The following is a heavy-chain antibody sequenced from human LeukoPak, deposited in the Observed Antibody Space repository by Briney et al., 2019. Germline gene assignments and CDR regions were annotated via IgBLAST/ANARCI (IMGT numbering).Heavy chain of an antibody. CDR1: GGSISRYY. CDR2: IYYSGST. Sequence: SETLSLTCTVSGGSISRYYWSWIRKPPGKGLEWIGYIYYSGSTNYNRPLKSRVTISVDTSKNQFSLKLSSVTAADTAVYYCARDLYCSGGSCSDYWGQGTLVTVSS. CDR3: ARDLYCSGGSCSDY. D-gene: IGHD2-15*01. J-gene: IGHJ4*02. V-gene: IGHV4-59*01.